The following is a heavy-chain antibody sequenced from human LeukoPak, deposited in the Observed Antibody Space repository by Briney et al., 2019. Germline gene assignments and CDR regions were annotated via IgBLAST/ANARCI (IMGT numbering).Heavy chain of an antibody. J-gene: IGHJ4*02. D-gene: IGHD5-18*01. CDR1: GFTFSSYG. Sequence: PGRSLRLSCAASGFTFSSYGMHWVRQAPGKGLEWVAVIWYDGSNKYYADSVKGRFTISRDNSKNTLYLQMNSLRAEDTALYYCAKYGVHTPMLPYFDYWGQGSLVTVSS. CDR3: AKYGVHTPMLPYFDY. CDR2: IWYDGSNK. V-gene: IGHV3-33*06.